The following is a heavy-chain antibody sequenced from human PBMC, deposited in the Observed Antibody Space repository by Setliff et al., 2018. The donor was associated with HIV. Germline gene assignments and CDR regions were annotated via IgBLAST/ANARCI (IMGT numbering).Heavy chain of an antibody. CDR2: MYYSGSA. CDR1: GYSISSDYY. J-gene: IGHJ6*02. Sequence: SETLSLTCTVSGYSISSDYYWGWIRQPPGKGLEWVGYMYYSGSANYNPSLKSRVTMSVDPSKNQFSLKLSSVTAADTAVYYCARALLWFGEYDRYYYYGMDVWGQGTTVTVSS. D-gene: IGHD3-10*01. CDR3: ARALLWFGEYDRYYYYGMDV. V-gene: IGHV4-61*05.